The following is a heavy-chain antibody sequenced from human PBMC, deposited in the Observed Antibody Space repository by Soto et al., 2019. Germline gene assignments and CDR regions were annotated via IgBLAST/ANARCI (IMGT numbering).Heavy chain of an antibody. Sequence: QVQLQQWGAGLLKPSETLSLTCAVYGGSFSGYYWSWIRQPPGKGLEWIGEINHSGSTNYNPSLKSRVTRSVDTSKNQFSLKLSSVTAADTAVYYCASYIWGSYRYSGKIGAFDIWGQGTMVTVSS. CDR1: GGSFSGYY. V-gene: IGHV4-34*01. D-gene: IGHD3-16*02. J-gene: IGHJ3*02. CDR3: ASYIWGSYRYSGKIGAFDI. CDR2: INHSGST.